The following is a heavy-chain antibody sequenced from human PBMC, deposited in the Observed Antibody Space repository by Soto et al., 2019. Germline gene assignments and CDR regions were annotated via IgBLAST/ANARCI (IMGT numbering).Heavy chain of an antibody. CDR3: ARGDRGYCSGGSCYSDWFDP. V-gene: IGHV4-30-4*01. Sequence: SETLSLTSPVSGGSISSGDYYWSWIRQPPGKGLEWIGYIYYSGSTYYNPSLKSRVTISVDTSKNQFSLKLSSVTAADTAVYYCARGDRGYCSGGSCYSDWFDPWGQGTLVTVSS. D-gene: IGHD2-15*01. CDR1: GGSISSGDYY. CDR2: IYYSGST. J-gene: IGHJ5*02.